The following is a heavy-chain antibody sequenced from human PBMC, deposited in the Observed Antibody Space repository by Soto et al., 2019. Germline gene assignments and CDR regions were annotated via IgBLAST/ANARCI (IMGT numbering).Heavy chain of an antibody. CDR3: ATRVEMATMGHWSFAL. V-gene: IGHV1-69*12. CDR1: GGTFSSQA. Sequence: QVQLVQSGAEVKKPGSSVKVSCKASGGTFSSQAISWVRQAPGQGLEWMGGIIPIFGTANYAQKFQGRVTITADEXTXXAYRELISLRSEDTPVYYCATRVEMATMGHWSFALWGRGTLVADSS. J-gene: IGHJ2*01. CDR2: IIPIFGTA. D-gene: IGHD5-12*01.